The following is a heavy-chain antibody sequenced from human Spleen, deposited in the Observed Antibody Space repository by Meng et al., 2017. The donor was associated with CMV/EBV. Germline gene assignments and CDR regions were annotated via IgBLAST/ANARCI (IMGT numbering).Heavy chain of an antibody. J-gene: IGHJ6*02. D-gene: IGHD2-21*02. CDR2: IKQDGSEK. V-gene: IGHV3-7*03. CDR3: VKGGGERVTFDAMDV. CDR1: GFTFSSYW. Sequence: LSLTCAASGFTFSSYWMSWVRQAPGKGLEWVANIKQDGSEKYYADSVKGRFTISRDNAKKTLSLQMDTLRTEDTALYYCVKGGGERVTFDAMDVWGQGTTVTVSS.